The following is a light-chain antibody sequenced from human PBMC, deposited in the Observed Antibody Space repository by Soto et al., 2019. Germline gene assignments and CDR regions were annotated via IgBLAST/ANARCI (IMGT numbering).Light chain of an antibody. CDR2: DAF. CDR3: QQYNTYPFT. V-gene: IGKV1-5*01. CDR1: QSFSHW. J-gene: IGKJ2*01. Sequence: DIQMTQSPSTLSASVGDRVTITCRASQSFSHWLAWYQQKPGKAPKLVIYDAFSLQSGVPSRFSGSGSGKEFSLTISSLQPDDFATYYCQQYNTYPFTFGQGTKLEVK.